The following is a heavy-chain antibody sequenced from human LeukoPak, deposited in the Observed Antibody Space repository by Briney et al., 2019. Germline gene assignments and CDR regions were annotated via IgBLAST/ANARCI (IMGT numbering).Heavy chain of an antibody. CDR2: IYTSGST. CDR3: ARERRDYYDSSGYYYY. CDR1: GGSISSYY. Sequence: PSETLSLTCTVSGGSISSYYWSWIRQPAGKGLEWIGRIYTSGSTNYNPSLKGRVTMSVDTSKNQFSLKLSSVTAADTAVYYCARERRDYYDSSGYYYYWGQGTLVTASS. J-gene: IGHJ4*02. V-gene: IGHV4-4*07. D-gene: IGHD3-22*01.